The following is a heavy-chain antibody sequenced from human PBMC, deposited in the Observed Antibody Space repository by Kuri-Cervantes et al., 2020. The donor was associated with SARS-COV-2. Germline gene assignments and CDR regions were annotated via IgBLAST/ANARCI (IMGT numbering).Heavy chain of an antibody. V-gene: IGHV4-39*01. CDR2: IYFTGST. D-gene: IGHD6-13*01. J-gene: IGHJ6*03. CDR3: ARTSGYSSSWSLYYYYYMDV. Sequence: GSLRLSCAVSGGSISSNSNYWGWIRQLPDKGLEWIGTIYFTGSTYYNPSLRSRVTISIDTSKDRFSLKLNSVTATDTAVYYCARTSGYSSSWSLYYYYYMDVWGKGTTVTVSS. CDR1: GGSISSNSNY.